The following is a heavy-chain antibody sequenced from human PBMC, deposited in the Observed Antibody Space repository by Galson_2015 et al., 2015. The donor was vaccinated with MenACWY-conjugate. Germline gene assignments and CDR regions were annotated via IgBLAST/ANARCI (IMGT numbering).Heavy chain of an antibody. CDR1: GFTFRTFW. CDR2: LDPDGSTT. Sequence: SLRISCEPPGFTFRTFWLHWLRQAPGKGLEWVSRLDPDGSTTDYAESMKGRFTISRDNAKNTLFLHIHSLRVEDTAVYYCASAGSYRFDYWGQGALVAVSS. J-gene: IGHJ4*02. D-gene: IGHD6-13*01. CDR3: ASAGSYRFDY. V-gene: IGHV3-74*01.